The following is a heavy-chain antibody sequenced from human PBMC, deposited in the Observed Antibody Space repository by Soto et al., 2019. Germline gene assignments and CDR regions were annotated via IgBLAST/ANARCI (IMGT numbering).Heavy chain of an antibody. CDR3: AAPTIVVHYYYGMDV. V-gene: IGHV3-74*01. CDR1: GFTFSSYW. Sequence: GGSLRLSCAASGFTFSSYWMHWVRQAPGKGLVWVSRINSDGSSTSYADSVKGRFTISRDNAKNTLYLQMNSLRAEDTAVYYCAAPTIVVHYYYGMDVWGQGTTVTV. CDR2: INSDGSST. D-gene: IGHD2-15*01. J-gene: IGHJ6*02.